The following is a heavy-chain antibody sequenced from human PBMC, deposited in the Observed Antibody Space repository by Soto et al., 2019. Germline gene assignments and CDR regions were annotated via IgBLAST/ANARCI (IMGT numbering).Heavy chain of an antibody. CDR3: ARDLGRFLEWLLGI. Sequence: PSETLSLTCTVSGGSISSYYWSWIRQPPGKGLEWIGYIYYSGSTNYNPSLKSRVTISVDTSKNQFSLKLSSVTAADTAVYYCARDLGRFLEWLLGIWGQGTLVTVSS. J-gene: IGHJ4*02. CDR1: GGSISSYY. D-gene: IGHD3-3*01. CDR2: IYYSGST. V-gene: IGHV4-59*01.